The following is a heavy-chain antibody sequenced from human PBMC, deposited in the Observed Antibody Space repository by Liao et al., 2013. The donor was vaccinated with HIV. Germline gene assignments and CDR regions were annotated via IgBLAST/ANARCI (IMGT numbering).Heavy chain of an antibody. CDR2: IKTSGSP. V-gene: IGHV4-4*07. CDR1: GGSINNYL. J-gene: IGHJ4*02. Sequence: QVQLQESGPGLVKPSDTLSLTCTVSGGSINNYLWSWIRQPAGKGLEWIGRIKTSGSPTYNPSLKSRVTMSIDTSRNQFSVNLNSVTAADTAVYYCAAWGFRNYWGQGTLVTVSS. D-gene: IGHD3-10*01. CDR3: AAWGFRNY.